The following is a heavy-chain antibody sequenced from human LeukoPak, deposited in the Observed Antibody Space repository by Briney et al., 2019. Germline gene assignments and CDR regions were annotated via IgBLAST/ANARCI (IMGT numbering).Heavy chain of an antibody. CDR2: IYYSGRT. V-gene: IGHV4-59*01. D-gene: IGHD2-15*01. J-gene: IGHJ3*02. CDR1: AFSISSYY. CDR3: AREELGYCSGGNCHDAFDI. Sequence: SETLSLTCTVSAFSISSYYWSWLRQPPGKGLEWVGYIYYSGRTYYNPSLKSRVTISVDTSRNEFSLKLSSVTAADTAVYYCAREELGYCSGGNCHDAFDIGGQGAMVTV.